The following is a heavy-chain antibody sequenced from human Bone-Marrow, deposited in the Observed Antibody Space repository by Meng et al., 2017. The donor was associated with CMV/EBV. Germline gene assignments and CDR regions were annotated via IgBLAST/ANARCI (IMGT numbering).Heavy chain of an antibody. D-gene: IGHD6-6*01. V-gene: IGHV4-34*01. CDR3: ARVRIAARPVKGTRLYYFDY. J-gene: IGHJ4*02. Sequence: SETLSLTCAVYGGSFSGYYWSWIRQPPGKGLEWIGEINHSGSTNYNPSLKSRVTISVDTSKNQFSLKLSSVNAADTAVYYCARVRIAARPVKGTRLYYFDYWGQGTLVTVSS. CDR2: INHSGST. CDR1: GGSFSGYY.